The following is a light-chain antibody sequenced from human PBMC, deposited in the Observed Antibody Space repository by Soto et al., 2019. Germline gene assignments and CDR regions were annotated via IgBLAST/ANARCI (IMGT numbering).Light chain of an antibody. CDR1: QSIYNY. CDR3: QQSYSIPLT. Sequence: DIQMTQSPSSLSASVGDRVTITCRASQSIYNYLNWYQQKPQKAPKLLIYAASSLQSGVPSRFSGSGSWTDFTLTISSLQPEDFATYYCQQSYSIPLTFGGGTKVEIK. V-gene: IGKV1-39*01. CDR2: AAS. J-gene: IGKJ4*01.